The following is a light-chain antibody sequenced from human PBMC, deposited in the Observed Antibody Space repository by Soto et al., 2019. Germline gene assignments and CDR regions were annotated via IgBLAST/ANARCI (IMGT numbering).Light chain of an antibody. Sequence: DIQMTQSPSSLSASVGDRVTITCRASQSISSYLNWYQQKPGKAPKVLIYAASSLQSGVPSSFSGSGSGTDFTLTISSLQPEDFATYYCQQSYSTPRTFGQGTKV. CDR2: AAS. CDR1: QSISSY. V-gene: IGKV1-39*01. J-gene: IGKJ1*01. CDR3: QQSYSTPRT.